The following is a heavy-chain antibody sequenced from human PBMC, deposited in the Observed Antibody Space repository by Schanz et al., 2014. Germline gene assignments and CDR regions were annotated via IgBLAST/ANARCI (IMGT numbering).Heavy chain of an antibody. CDR3: VRFPSRDMSFDL. Sequence: QVQLVQSGGEMKKPGASVQVSCKASGYTFTDYVLSWVRQAPDQGLEWLGWIRPDNGHTTYSQKVRDRVIFTTDTSAITADMELRSLRADDTAHYYGVRFPSRDMSFDLWGRGTLVTVSS. CDR2: IRPDNGHT. V-gene: IGHV1-18*01. J-gene: IGHJ2*01. CDR1: GYTFTDYV.